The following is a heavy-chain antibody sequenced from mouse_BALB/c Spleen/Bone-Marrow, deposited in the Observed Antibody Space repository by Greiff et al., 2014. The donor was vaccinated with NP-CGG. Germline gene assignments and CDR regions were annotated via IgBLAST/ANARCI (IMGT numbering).Heavy chain of an antibody. J-gene: IGHJ2*01. Sequence: VQLQQPGPELVKPGASVKMSCKASGYTFTSYVMHWVKQKPGQGLEWIGYINPYNDGTKYNEKFKGKATLTSDKSSSTAYMQLSILTSDDSAVYYCTREGVDYFDYWGQGTTLTVSS. CDR2: INPYNDGT. V-gene: IGHV1-14*01. CDR3: TREGVDYFDY. CDR1: GYTFTSYV.